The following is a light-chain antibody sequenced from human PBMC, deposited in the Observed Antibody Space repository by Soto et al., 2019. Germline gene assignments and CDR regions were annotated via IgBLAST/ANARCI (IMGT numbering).Light chain of an antibody. CDR3: QQNYSPPLT. J-gene: IGKJ4*01. CDR1: QSIAMF. CDR2: RSS. V-gene: IGKV1-39*01. Sequence: DIQMTQSPSSLSASVGDTVIITCRASQSIAMFSSWYQQKPGKAPTLLIYRSSTLQNGVPSRVSGSGSGTYFTLTISSLQLEDFATYYCQQNYSPPLTFGGGTKVEMK.